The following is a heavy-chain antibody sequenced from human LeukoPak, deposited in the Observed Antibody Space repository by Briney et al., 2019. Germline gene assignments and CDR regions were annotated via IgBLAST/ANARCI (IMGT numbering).Heavy chain of an antibody. CDR2: ISWNSGSI. CDR3: AKSGISGYYFDY. Sequence: PGGSLRLSCAASGFTLDDYAMHWVRQAPGKGLEWVSGISWNSGSIGYADSVKGRFTISRDNAKNSLYLQMNSLRAEDTALYYCAKSGISGYYFDYWGQGTLVTVSS. CDR1: GFTLDDYA. D-gene: IGHD1-26*01. J-gene: IGHJ4*02. V-gene: IGHV3-9*01.